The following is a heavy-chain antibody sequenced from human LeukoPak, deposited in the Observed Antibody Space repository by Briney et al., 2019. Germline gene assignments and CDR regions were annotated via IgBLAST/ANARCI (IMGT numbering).Heavy chain of an antibody. CDR3: AREFGHGRWYFDY. CDR2: IGNDGNAQ. V-gene: IGHV3-33*08. J-gene: IGHJ4*02. D-gene: IGHD4-23*01. CDR1: GFTFSGYS. Sequence: PGRSLRLSCAASGFTFSGYSIHWVRQAPGKGLEGVAVIGNDGNAQYYSDSVRGRFTISRDNSKNTLHLQMNNLRTGDTAVYYCAREFGHGRWYFDYWGQGTLVTVSS.